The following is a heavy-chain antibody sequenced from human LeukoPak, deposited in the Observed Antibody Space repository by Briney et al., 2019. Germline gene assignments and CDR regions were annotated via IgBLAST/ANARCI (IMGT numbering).Heavy chain of an antibody. D-gene: IGHD3-3*01. CDR1: GFTFSSYS. J-gene: IGHJ6*02. V-gene: IGHV3-21*01. CDR2: ISSSSSYI. Sequence: GGSLRLSCAASGFTFSSYSMNWVRQAPGKGLEWVSSISSSSSYIYYADSVKGRFTISRDNAKNSLYLQMNSLRAEDTAVYYCARGLYCDFWTQTPIYIYYYYYGMDVWGQGTTVTVSS. CDR3: ARGLYCDFWTQTPIYIYYYYYGMDV.